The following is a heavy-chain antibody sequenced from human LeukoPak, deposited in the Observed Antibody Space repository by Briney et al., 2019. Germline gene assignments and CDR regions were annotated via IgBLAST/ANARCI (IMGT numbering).Heavy chain of an antibody. D-gene: IGHD3-22*01. J-gene: IGHJ4*02. Sequence: PGGSLRLSCAASGFTFSSYGMHWVRQAPGKGLEWVAVISYDGSNKYYADSVKGRFTISRDNSKNTLYLQMNSLRAEDTAVYYCATPVGAYYYDSSGYYVYWGQGTLVTVSS. CDR2: ISYDGSNK. V-gene: IGHV3-30*03. CDR3: ATPVGAYYYDSSGYYVY. CDR1: GFTFSSYG.